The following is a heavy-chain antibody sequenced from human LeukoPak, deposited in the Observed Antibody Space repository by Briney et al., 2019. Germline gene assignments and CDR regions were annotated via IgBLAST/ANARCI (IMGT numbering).Heavy chain of an antibody. V-gene: IGHV3-64*01. Sequence: GGSLRLSCAASGFTFSSYAMHWVRQAPGKGLEYVSAISSNGGSTYYANSVKGRFTISRDNSKNTLYLQMGSLRAEDMAVYYCAGEYNSGDYWGQGTLVTVSS. CDR1: GFTFSSYA. J-gene: IGHJ4*02. CDR2: ISSNGGST. CDR3: AGEYNSGDY. D-gene: IGHD1-14*01.